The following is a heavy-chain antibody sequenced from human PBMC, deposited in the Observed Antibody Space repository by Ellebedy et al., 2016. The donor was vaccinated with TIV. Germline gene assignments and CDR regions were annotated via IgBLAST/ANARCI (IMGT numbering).Heavy chain of an antibody. CDR1: GGSISSGDYY. CDR2: IYNSGRT. J-gene: IGHJ5*02. CDR3: ARALTMVRGGGFDP. D-gene: IGHD3-10*01. Sequence: MPSETLSLTCTVSGGSISSGDYYWSWIRQHPGKGLEWIGYIYNSGRTYYNPSLKSRVTISIDTSKSQFSLRLGSVTAADTAVYYCARALTMVRGGGFDPWGPGTLVTVSP. V-gene: IGHV4-31*03.